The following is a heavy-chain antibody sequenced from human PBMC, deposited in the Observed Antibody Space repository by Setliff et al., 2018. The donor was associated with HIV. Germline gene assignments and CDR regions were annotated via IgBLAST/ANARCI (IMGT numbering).Heavy chain of an antibody. Sequence: TSETLSLTCAVSGYAISSGYYWGWIRRPPGKGLEWIGSIYNRGSTYYNPSLKSRVTISVDTSKNQFSLKLSSVTAADTAVYYCARELLRSWDGSENSYKPYYFDYWGQGTLGTSPQ. CDR3: ARELLRSWDGSENSYKPYYFDY. D-gene: IGHD3-10*01. J-gene: IGHJ4*02. V-gene: IGHV4-38-2*02. CDR1: GYAISSGYY. CDR2: IYNRGST.